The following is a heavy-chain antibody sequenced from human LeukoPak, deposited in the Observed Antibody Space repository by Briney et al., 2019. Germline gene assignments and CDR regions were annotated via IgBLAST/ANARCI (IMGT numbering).Heavy chain of an antibody. J-gene: IGHJ3*02. CDR3: ARVHSSGYYNAFDI. V-gene: IGHV3-21*01. D-gene: IGHD3-22*01. Sequence: GGPLRLSCAASGFTFSSYSMNWVRRAPGKGLEGVSSFSSSSSYIYYADSVKGRFTISRDNAKNSLYLQMNSLRAEDTAVYYCARVHSSGYYNAFDIWGQGTMVTVSS. CDR2: FSSSSSYI. CDR1: GFTFSSYS.